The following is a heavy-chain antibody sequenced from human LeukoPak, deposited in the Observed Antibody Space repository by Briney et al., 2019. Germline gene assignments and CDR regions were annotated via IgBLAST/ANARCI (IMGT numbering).Heavy chain of an antibody. D-gene: IGHD3-22*01. J-gene: IGHJ4*02. V-gene: IGHV4-39*01. CDR3: ARLTPYYYDSSGYWD. CDR1: GGSFSGYY. Sequence: SETLSLTCAVYGGSFSGYYWGWIRQPPGKGLEWIGSIYYSGSTYYNPSLKSRVTISVDTSKNQFSLKLSSVTAADTAVYYCARLTPYYYDSSGYWDWGQGTLVTVSS. CDR2: IYYSGST.